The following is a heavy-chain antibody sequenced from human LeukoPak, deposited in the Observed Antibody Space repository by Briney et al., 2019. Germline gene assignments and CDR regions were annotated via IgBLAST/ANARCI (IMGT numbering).Heavy chain of an antibody. D-gene: IGHD1-26*01. CDR3: ARQGPSYHSAYAY. CDR2: IYPGKSDV. Sequence: GGSLRLSCAASGFTFTDNWIAWVRHVPGKGLDWLGFIYPGKSDVRYNPSFEGQVTISADRSISTAYLQWNSLKASDTAVYYCARQGPSYHSAYAYWGQGTLITVSS. CDR1: GFTFTDNW. J-gene: IGHJ4*02. V-gene: IGHV5-51*01.